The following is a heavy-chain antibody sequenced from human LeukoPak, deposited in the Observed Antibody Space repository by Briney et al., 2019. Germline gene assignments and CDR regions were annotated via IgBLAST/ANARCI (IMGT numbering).Heavy chain of an antibody. Sequence: SGGSLRLSCAASGFALDDFGMHWVRQAPGKGLEWVSFISGDGGSSYYPDSVKGRFTISRDNSKNSLYLQMNSLRTEDTALYYCAAGRVGMATVSYYYGMDVWGQGTTVTVSS. D-gene: IGHD5-24*01. J-gene: IGHJ6*02. CDR2: ISGDGGSS. V-gene: IGHV3-43*02. CDR3: AAGRVGMATVSYYYGMDV. CDR1: GFALDDFG.